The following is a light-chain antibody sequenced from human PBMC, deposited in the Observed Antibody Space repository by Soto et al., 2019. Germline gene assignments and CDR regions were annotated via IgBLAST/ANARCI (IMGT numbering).Light chain of an antibody. Sequence: DVVMTQSPLSLPVTLGQPASISCRSSQSLVYSDGNTYLNWFQQRPGQPPRRLNYKVYNRDSGVPNRISGSGGGTDFTLKISRVEAEDVGVYYCMQGTHWNTFGEGTKLEIK. J-gene: IGKJ2*01. V-gene: IGKV2-30*01. CDR2: KVY. CDR1: QSLVYSDGNTY. CDR3: MQGTHWNT.